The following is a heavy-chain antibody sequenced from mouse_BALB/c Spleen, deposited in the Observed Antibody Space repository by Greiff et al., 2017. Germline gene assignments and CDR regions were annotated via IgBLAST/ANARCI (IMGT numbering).Heavy chain of an antibody. V-gene: IGHV1S135*01. CDR1: GYAFTSYN. CDR2: IDPYNGGT. Sequence: VQLKQSGPELVKPGASVKVSCKASGYAFTSYNMYWVKQSHGKSLEWIGYIDPYNGGTSYNQKFKGKATLTVDKSSSTAYMHLNSLTSEDSAVYYCARSGYDYDYYAMDYWGQGTSVTVSS. CDR3: ARSGYDYDYYAMDY. D-gene: IGHD2-4*01. J-gene: IGHJ4*01.